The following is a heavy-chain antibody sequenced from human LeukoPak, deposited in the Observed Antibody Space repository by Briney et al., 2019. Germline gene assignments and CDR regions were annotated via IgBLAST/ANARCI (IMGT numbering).Heavy chain of an antibody. V-gene: IGHV3-23*01. D-gene: IGHD2-15*01. Sequence: GGSLRLSCAASGFTFSSYAMSWVRQAPGKGLEWVSAISGSGGSTYYADSVKGRFTISRDNSKNTLYLQMSSLRAEDTAVYYCAREVTVVVVAASRGWFDPWGQGTLVTVSS. J-gene: IGHJ5*02. CDR1: GFTFSSYA. CDR3: AREVTVVVVAASRGWFDP. CDR2: ISGSGGST.